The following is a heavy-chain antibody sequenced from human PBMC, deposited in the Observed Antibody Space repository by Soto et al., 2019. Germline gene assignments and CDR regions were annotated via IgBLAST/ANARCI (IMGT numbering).Heavy chain of an antibody. CDR3: ASRLAVAATAGGAFDI. D-gene: IGHD6-19*01. CDR2: IYYSGST. Sequence: SETLSLTCTVSGGSISSYYWSWIRQPPGKGLEWIGYIYYSGSTNYNPSPKSRVTISVDTSKNQFSLKLSSVTAADTAVYYCASRLAVAATAGGAFDIWGQGTMVTVSS. J-gene: IGHJ3*02. CDR1: GGSISSYY. V-gene: IGHV4-59*08.